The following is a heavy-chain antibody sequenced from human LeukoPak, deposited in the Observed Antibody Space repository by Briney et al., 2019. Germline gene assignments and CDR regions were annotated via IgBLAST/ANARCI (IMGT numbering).Heavy chain of an antibody. D-gene: IGHD1-26*01. CDR2: ISAYNGNT. Sequence: ASVKVSCKASGYTFTSYGISWVRQAPGQGLEWMGWISAYNGNTNYAQKLQGRVTMTTDTSTSTAYMELRSLRSDDTAVYYCARVPYSSGSYEFDYWGQGTLVTVSS. V-gene: IGHV1-18*01. CDR3: ARVPYSSGSYEFDY. J-gene: IGHJ4*02. CDR1: GYTFTSYG.